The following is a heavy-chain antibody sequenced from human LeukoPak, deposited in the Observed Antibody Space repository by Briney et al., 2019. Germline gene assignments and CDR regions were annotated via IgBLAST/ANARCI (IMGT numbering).Heavy chain of an antibody. Sequence: GASVKVSCKASGYTISNYNINWVRQATGQGLEWMGWMNPNSGNTGYAEKFRGRVTITRNTSISTAYMVLSSLRSEDTAVYYCARGYPDFWSDYFGCMDVWGKGTTVTVSS. CDR1: GYTISNYN. J-gene: IGHJ6*04. V-gene: IGHV1-8*03. CDR2: MNPNSGNT. D-gene: IGHD3-3*01. CDR3: ARGYPDFWSDYFGCMDV.